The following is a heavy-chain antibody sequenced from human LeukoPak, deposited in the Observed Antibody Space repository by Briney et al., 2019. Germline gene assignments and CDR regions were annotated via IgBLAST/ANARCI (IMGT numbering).Heavy chain of an antibody. V-gene: IGHV4-38-2*02. D-gene: IGHD3-3*01. CDR1: GYSISSGYY. J-gene: IGHJ4*02. CDR3: ARFLAWSPFDY. Sequence: SETLSLTCTVSGYSISSGYYCGWIRQPPGKGLEWIGSIYHSGSTYYNPSLKSRVTISVDTSKNQFSLKLSSVTAPDTAVYYCARFLAWSPFDYWGQGTLVTVSS. CDR2: IYHSGST.